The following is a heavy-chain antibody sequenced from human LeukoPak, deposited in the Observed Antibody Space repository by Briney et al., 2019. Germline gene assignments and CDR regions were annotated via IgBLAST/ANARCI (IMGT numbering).Heavy chain of an antibody. D-gene: IGHD3-3*01. CDR1: GFTFSNYA. J-gene: IGHJ3*02. CDR3: AKGLLLYDFWSGYSAIDAFDI. Sequence: GGPLRLSCAASGFTFSNYALSWVRQAPGKGLEWVSTISGSGDSTYYADSVKGRFTISRDSSKNTVYLQVNSLRAEDTALYYCAKGLLLYDFWSGYSAIDAFDIWGQGTMVTVSS. V-gene: IGHV3-23*01. CDR2: ISGSGDST.